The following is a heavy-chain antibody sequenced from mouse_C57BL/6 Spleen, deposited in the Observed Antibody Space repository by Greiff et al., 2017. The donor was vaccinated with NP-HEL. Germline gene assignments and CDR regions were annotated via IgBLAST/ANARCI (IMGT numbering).Heavy chain of an antibody. J-gene: IGHJ2*01. Sequence: VQLQQSGAELVRPGASVKLSCTASGFNIKDYYMHWVKQRPEQGLEWIGRIDPEDGDTEYAPKFQGKATMTADTSSNTAYLQLSSLTSEDTAVYYCTRLYYGSPYYFDYWGQGTTLTVSS. CDR1: GFNIKDYY. D-gene: IGHD1-1*01. CDR2: IDPEDGDT. V-gene: IGHV14-1*01. CDR3: TRLYYGSPYYFDY.